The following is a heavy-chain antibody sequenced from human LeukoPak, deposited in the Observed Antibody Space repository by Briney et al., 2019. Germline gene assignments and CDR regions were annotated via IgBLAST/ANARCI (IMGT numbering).Heavy chain of an antibody. CDR3: AREDCGGDCYVDY. D-gene: IGHD2-21*02. V-gene: IGHV3-21*01. J-gene: IGHJ4*02. Sequence: GGSLRLSCAAPGFTFSSYSMNWVRQAPGKGLEWVSSISSSSSYIYYADSVKGRFTISRDNAKNSLYLQMNSLRAEDTAVYYCAREDCGGDCYVDYWGQGTLVTVSS. CDR1: GFTFSSYS. CDR2: ISSSSSYI.